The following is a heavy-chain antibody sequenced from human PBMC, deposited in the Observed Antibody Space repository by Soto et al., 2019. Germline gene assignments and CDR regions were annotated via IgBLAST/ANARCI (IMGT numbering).Heavy chain of an antibody. Sequence: QVQLEESEGGVVQPGRSLRLSCAASGFTFSIYGMHWVRQAPGKGLEWVASLWADGSHECYADSVKGRFTVSRDNSKSTVYLQMNSLRAEDTALYYCAREPTGGNDAFDIWGQGTMVTVSS. D-gene: IGHD3-16*01. CDR3: AREPTGGNDAFDI. CDR1: GFTFSIYG. CDR2: LWADGSHE. J-gene: IGHJ3*02. V-gene: IGHV3-33*01.